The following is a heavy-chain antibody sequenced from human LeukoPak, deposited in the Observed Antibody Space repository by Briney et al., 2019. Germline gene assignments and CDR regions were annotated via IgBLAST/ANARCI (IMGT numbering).Heavy chain of an antibody. CDR1: GFTFSSYA. V-gene: IGHV3-30*04. J-gene: IGHJ2*01. CDR3: AKNNDYGGSYWYFDL. CDR2: ISYDGSNK. D-gene: IGHD4-23*01. Sequence: PGGSLRLSCAASGFTFSSYAMHWVRQAPGKGLEWVAVISYDGSNKYYEDSVKGRFTISRDSSKNTLYLQMSSLRDEDMAVCYCAKNNDYGGSYWYFDLWGRGTLVTVSS.